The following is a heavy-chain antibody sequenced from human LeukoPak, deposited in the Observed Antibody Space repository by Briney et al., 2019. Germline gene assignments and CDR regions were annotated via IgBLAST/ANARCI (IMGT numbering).Heavy chain of an antibody. D-gene: IGHD3-16*01. Sequence: GGSLRLSCAASGFTFSSYWMSWVRQAPGRGLEWVANIKQDGSEKYYVDSVKGRFTISRDNAKNSLYLRMNSLRAEDTAVYYCARVFLGGDAFDIWGQGTMVTVSS. CDR1: GFTFSSYW. CDR2: IKQDGSEK. V-gene: IGHV3-7*01. J-gene: IGHJ3*02. CDR3: ARVFLGGDAFDI.